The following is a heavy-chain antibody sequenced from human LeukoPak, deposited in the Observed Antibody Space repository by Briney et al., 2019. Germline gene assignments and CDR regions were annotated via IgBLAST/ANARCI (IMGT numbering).Heavy chain of an antibody. CDR1: GGSISSYY. V-gene: IGHV4-34*01. Sequence: SETLSLTCTVSGGSISSYYWSWIRQPPGKGLEWIGEINHSGSTNYNPSLKSRVTISVDTSKNQFSLKLSSVTAADTAVYYCARLTGYSSESWFDPWGQGTLVTVSS. CDR2: INHSGST. CDR3: ARLTGYSSESWFDP. D-gene: IGHD3-9*01. J-gene: IGHJ5*02.